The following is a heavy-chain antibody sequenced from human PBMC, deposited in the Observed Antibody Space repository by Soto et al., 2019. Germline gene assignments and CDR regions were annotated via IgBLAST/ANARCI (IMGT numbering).Heavy chain of an antibody. CDR3: ARDHFNVDTAIIKGGMDV. CDR1: GFTFSDCY. V-gene: IGHV3-11*04. CDR2: ISSSGSTI. D-gene: IGHD5-18*01. Sequence: GGSLRLSCAASGFTFSDCYMSWIRQAPGKGLEWVSYISSSGSTIYYADSVKGRFTISRDNSKNTLYLQMNSLRAEDTAVYYCARDHFNVDTAIIKGGMDVWGQGTTVTVSS. J-gene: IGHJ6*02.